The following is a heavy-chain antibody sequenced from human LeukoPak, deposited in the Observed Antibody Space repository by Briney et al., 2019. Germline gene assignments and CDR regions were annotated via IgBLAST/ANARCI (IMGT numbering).Heavy chain of an antibody. CDR2: VSSGSLYI. CDR3: ARVRGIAAAEGSY. Sequence: PGGSLRLSCAASGFTFSTYTMNWVRQAPGKGLEWVSSVSSGSLYIYYADSVKGRFTISRDNAKNSLYLQMNSLRAEDTAVYYCARVRGIAAAEGSYWGQGTLVTVSS. D-gene: IGHD6-13*01. V-gene: IGHV3-21*01. J-gene: IGHJ4*02. CDR1: GFTFSTYT.